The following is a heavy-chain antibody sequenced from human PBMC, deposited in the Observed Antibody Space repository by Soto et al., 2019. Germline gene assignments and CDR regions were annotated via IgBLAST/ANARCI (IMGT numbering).Heavy chain of an antibody. CDR2: IYASGST. V-gene: IGHV4-4*07. D-gene: IGHD2-2*01. Sequence: QVQLQESGPGLVKPSETLSLTCTVSGGSISSSYWSWIRQPAGKGLEWIGRIYASGSTNYNPSLKSRVTMSVDTSKNQFSLKLRSVTAADTAVYYCARVCSSTSCYDVFDYWGQGTLVTVSS. CDR1: GGSISSSY. CDR3: ARVCSSTSCYDVFDY. J-gene: IGHJ4*02.